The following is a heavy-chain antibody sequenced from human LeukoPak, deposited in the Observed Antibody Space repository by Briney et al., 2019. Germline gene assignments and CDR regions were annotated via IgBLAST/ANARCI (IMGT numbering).Heavy chain of an antibody. V-gene: IGHV3-21*01. D-gene: IGHD3-22*01. Sequence: GGSLRLSCAASGFTFSSYSMNWVRQAPGKGLEWVSSVRSSSSYIYYADSVKGRFTISRDNAKNSLYLQMNSLRAEDTAVYYCARVTGYENYHDRSAYYYYFDYWGQGTLVTVSS. CDR3: ARVTGYENYHDRSAYYYYFDY. CDR2: VRSSSSYI. CDR1: GFTFSSYS. J-gene: IGHJ4*02.